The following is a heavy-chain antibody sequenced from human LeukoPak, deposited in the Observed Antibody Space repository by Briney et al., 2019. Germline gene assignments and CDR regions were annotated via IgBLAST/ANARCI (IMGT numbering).Heavy chain of an antibody. CDR2: IYYSGST. D-gene: IGHD2-2*01. CDR1: GFTFSSYT. CDR3: ARHDQLLNGGEFFDY. V-gene: IGHV4-39*01. J-gene: IGHJ4*02. Sequence: GSLRLSCAASGFTFSSYTMSWVRQAPGKGLEWIGSIYYSGSTYYNPSLKSRVTISVDTSKNQFSLKLSSVTAADTAVYYCARHDQLLNGGEFFDYWGQGTLVTVSS.